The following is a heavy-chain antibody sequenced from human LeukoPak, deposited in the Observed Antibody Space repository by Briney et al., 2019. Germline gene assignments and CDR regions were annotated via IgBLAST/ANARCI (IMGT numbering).Heavy chain of an antibody. CDR2: IRSKANSYAT. V-gene: IGHV3-73*01. Sequence: GGSLRLSCAASGFTFSGSAMHWVRQASGKGLEWVGRIRSKANSYATAYAASVKGRFTISRDDSKNTAYLQMNSLKTEDTAVYYCTRQVTITVAASGTAPPDQNWFDPWGQGTLVTVSS. CDR1: GFTFSGSA. CDR3: TRQVTITVAASGTAPPDQNWFDP. D-gene: IGHD2-15*01. J-gene: IGHJ5*02.